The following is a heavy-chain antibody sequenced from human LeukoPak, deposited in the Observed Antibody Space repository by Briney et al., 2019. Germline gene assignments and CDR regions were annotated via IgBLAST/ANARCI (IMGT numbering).Heavy chain of an antibody. V-gene: IGHV4-34*01. CDR2: INHSGST. D-gene: IGHD3-9*01. Sequence: PSETLSLTCAVYGGSFSGYYWSWIRQPPGKGLEWIGEINHSGSTNYNPSLKSRVTISVDTSKNQFSLKLSSVTAADTAVYYCAKVQPYFDRQKDYWGQGTLVNGS. CDR3: AKVQPYFDRQKDY. CDR1: GGSFSGYY. J-gene: IGHJ4*02.